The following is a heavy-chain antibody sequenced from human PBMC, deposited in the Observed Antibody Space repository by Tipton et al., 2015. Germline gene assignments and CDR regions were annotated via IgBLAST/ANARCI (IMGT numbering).Heavy chain of an antibody. D-gene: IGHD2-15*01. V-gene: IGHV3-7*01. Sequence: SLRLSCKSSKFTFSLYWMTWVRQAPGKGLEWVASMNPDGTEKYYVDSVKGRFTISRDNAQDSLFLQMSSLRAEDTAVYYCARDGGDIALDYWGPGTLVTVSS. CDR2: MNPDGTEK. CDR3: ARDGGDIALDY. J-gene: IGHJ4*02. CDR1: KFTFSLYW.